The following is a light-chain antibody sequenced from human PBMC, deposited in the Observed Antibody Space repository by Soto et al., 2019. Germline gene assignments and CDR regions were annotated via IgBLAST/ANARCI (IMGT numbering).Light chain of an antibody. CDR2: GNT. CDR3: QSYDSSLTALYV. J-gene: IGLJ1*01. Sequence: QSVLTQPPSVSGAPGQRLTISCTGSSSNIGAGYDVQWYQQLPGTAPKLLMYGNTNRPSGVPDRFSGSKSGTSASLAITGLQAEDEADYYCQSYDSSLTALYVFGTGTKLTVL. CDR1: SSNIGAGYD. V-gene: IGLV1-40*01.